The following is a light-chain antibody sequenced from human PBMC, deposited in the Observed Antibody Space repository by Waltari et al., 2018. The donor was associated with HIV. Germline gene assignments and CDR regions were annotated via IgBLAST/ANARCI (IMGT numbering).Light chain of an antibody. V-gene: IGLV1-47*01. J-gene: IGLJ2*01. CDR1: SPNVEKNY. CDR3: AVCDDMGGVV. Sequence: QSVLTKPPSAPGPPGQRVTRSCFGSSPNVEKNYVFWFQQFPGSAPKLVMRRNDQRPSGVPARFSGSKSGTSAFLAIGGLRSEDEAEYFCAVCDDMGGVVFGGGTKLTVL. CDR2: RND.